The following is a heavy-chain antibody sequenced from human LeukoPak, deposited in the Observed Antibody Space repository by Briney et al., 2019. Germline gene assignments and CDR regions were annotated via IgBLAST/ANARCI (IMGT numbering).Heavy chain of an antibody. J-gene: IGHJ5*02. CDR3: ARDPWSHDSRITIPIGWFDP. V-gene: IGHV3-48*01. CDR2: ISSSSSTI. D-gene: IGHD3-3*01. CDR1: GFTFSSYS. Sequence: PGGSLRLSCAASGFTFSSYSMNWVRQAPGKGLEWVSYISSSSSTIYYADSVKGRFTISRDNAKNSLYLQMNSLRAEDTAVYYCARDPWSHDSRITIPIGWFDPWGQGTLVTVSS.